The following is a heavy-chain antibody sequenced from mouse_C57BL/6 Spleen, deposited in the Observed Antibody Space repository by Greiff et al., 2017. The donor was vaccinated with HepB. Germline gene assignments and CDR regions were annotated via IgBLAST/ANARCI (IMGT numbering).Heavy chain of an antibody. CDR2: IDPSDSYT. CDR1: GYTFTSYW. CDR3: ARLDSGYWFAY. D-gene: IGHD3-2*02. V-gene: IGHV1-69*01. Sequence: QVQLQQPGAELVMPGASVKLSCKASGYTFTSYWMHWVKQRPGQGLEWIGEIDPSDSYTNYNQKFKGKSTLTVDKSSSPAYMQLSSLTSEDSAVYYCARLDSGYWFAYWGQGTLVTVSA. J-gene: IGHJ3*01.